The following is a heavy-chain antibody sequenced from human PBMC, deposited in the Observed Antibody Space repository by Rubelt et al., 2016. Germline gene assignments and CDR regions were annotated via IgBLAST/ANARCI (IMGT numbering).Heavy chain of an antibody. Sequence: QLQLQESGPGLVKPSETLSLTCTVSGGSISSSSYYWGWIRQPPGKGLAWIGSIYYSGSTYYNPSLKIRVTISVDTSKNQFSLKLSSVTAADTAVYYCARPTGASSASGSVLVWGQGTLVTVSS. CDR3: ARPTGASSASGSVLV. V-gene: IGHV4-39*01. D-gene: IGHD3-10*01. CDR2: IYYSGST. J-gene: IGHJ4*02. CDR1: GGSISSSSYY.